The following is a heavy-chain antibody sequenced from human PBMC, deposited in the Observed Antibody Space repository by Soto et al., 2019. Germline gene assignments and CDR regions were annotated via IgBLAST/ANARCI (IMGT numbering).Heavy chain of an antibody. Sequence: HVQLVESGGGVVQPGRSLRLSCAASGFTFSSYGMHWVRQAPGKGLEWVAVIWYDGSKEDYADSVKGRFTISRDNSKNTMFLQMNSPRVEDTAVYFCARETWSTGYYMDVWGKGTTVTVSS. J-gene: IGHJ6*03. V-gene: IGHV3-33*01. CDR2: IWYDGSKE. CDR3: ARETWSTGYYMDV. CDR1: GFTFSSYG. D-gene: IGHD3-3*01.